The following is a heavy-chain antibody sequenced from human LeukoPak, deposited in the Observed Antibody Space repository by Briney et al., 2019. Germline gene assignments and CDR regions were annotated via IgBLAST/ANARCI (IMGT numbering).Heavy chain of an antibody. CDR3: ARAPSGSYYYYYYMDV. D-gene: IGHD1-26*01. Sequence: VASVKVSCKASGGTFSSYAISWVRQAPGQGLEWMGGIIPIFGTANYAQKFQGRVTITTDESTSTAYMELSSLRSEDTAVYYCARAPSGSYYYYYYMDVWGKGTTVTVSS. CDR2: IIPIFGTA. J-gene: IGHJ6*03. V-gene: IGHV1-69*05. CDR1: GGTFSSYA.